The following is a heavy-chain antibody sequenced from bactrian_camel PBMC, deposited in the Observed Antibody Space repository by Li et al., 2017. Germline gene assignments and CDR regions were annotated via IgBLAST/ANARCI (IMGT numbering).Heavy chain of an antibody. D-gene: IGHD3*01. V-gene: IGHV3S55*01. J-gene: IGHJ4*01. CDR3: APDSSPQMGCY. CDR2: IRRGGAT. CDR1: GFTFDGHD. Sequence: HVQLVESGGGSVQAGGSLRLSCTASGFTFDGHDMGWYRQAPGNECELASTIRRGGATYYADSVKGRFTISQDNAKSTTWLQMNNLKLDDTAMYYCAPDSSPQMGCYWTRGTQVTVS.